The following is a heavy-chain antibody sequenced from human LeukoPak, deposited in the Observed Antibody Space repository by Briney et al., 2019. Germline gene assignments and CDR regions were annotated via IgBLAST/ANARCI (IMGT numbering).Heavy chain of an antibody. CDR2: ISYDGSNK. CDR1: GFTFITYG. D-gene: IGHD3-16*01. V-gene: IGHV3-30*03. J-gene: IGHJ4*02. Sequence: GGSLRLSCAASGFTFITYGMHWVRQAPGKGLEWVAVISYDGSNKYYADSVKGRFTISRDNSKNTLYLQMNSLRAENTAVYYCASNRLSGYDPSPFDYWGQGTLVTVSS. CDR3: ASNRLSGYDPSPFDY.